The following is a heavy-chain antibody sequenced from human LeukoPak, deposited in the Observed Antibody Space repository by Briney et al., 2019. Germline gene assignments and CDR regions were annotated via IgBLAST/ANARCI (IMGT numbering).Heavy chain of an antibody. J-gene: IGHJ4*02. CDR1: GYTFTSYD. CDR2: VSPYNART. D-gene: IGHD1-26*01. Sequence: ASVKVSCKASGYTFTSYDINWVRQAPGQGLEWMGWVSPYNARTNYAQKLQDRVTMTTDTSTTTAYMELRSLRSDDTAVYYCARTRFSSIMGEGDYWGQGTLVTVSS. V-gene: IGHV1-18*01. CDR3: ARTRFSSIMGEGDY.